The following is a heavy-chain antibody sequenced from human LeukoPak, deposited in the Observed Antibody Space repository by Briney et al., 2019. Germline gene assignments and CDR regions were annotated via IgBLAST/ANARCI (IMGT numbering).Heavy chain of an antibody. CDR1: GYSISSGYY. J-gene: IGHJ4*02. Sequence: SETLSLTCTVSGYSISSGYYWGWIRQPPGKWLEWIGSIYHSGSTYYNPSLKSRVTISVDTSKNQFSLKLSSVTAADTAVYYCARHGSPYYGSGSYYNRNFDYWGQGTLVTVSS. V-gene: IGHV4-38-2*02. CDR2: IYHSGST. CDR3: ARHGSPYYGSGSYYNRNFDY. D-gene: IGHD3-10*01.